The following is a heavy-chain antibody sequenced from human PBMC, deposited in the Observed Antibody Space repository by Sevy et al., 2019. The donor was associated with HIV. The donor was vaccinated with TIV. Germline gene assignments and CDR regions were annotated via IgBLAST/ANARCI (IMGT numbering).Heavy chain of an antibody. CDR2: LSGSSNYI. D-gene: IGHD3-10*01. CDR3: SRGPPDGSYDYFDS. Sequence: RGCLRLSCAASGFTFNNYNMNWVRQAPGKGLEWVSSLSGSSNYIYYAESLKGRFILSRDNAKDTLYLQSNSLRADDSAVYYWSRGPPDGSYDYFDSWGQGTLVIVSS. V-gene: IGHV3-21*06. J-gene: IGHJ4*02. CDR1: GFTFNNYN.